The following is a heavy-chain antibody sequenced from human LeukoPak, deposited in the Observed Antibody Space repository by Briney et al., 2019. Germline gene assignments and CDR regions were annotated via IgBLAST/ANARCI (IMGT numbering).Heavy chain of an antibody. V-gene: IGHV4-38-2*01. CDR1: GYSISSGYY. J-gene: IGHJ4*02. Sequence: SETLSLTCAVSGYSISSGYYWGWIRQPPGKGLEWIGSIYHSGSTYYNPSLKGRVTISVDTSKNQFSLKLSSVTAADTAVYYCARVRRAAAGYYFDYWGQGTLVTVSS. D-gene: IGHD6-13*01. CDR3: ARVRRAAAGYYFDY. CDR2: IYHSGST.